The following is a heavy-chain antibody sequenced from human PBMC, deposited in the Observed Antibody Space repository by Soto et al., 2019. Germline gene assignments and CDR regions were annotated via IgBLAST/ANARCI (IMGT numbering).Heavy chain of an antibody. Sequence: AAVKVSCKASGGSFTYTLSWVREAPGQGLEWMGGIIPIFGTTNYAQKFQGRVTITADESTKTAYMELSTLRSEDKAVYYCARLHSHGKNGMDVWGQGTTVTVSS. CDR1: GGSFTYT. CDR2: IIPIFGTT. J-gene: IGHJ6*02. V-gene: IGHV1-69*13. CDR3: ARLHSHGKNGMDV. D-gene: IGHD5-18*01.